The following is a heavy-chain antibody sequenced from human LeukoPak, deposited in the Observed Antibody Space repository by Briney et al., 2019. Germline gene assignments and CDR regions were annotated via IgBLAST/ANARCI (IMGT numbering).Heavy chain of an antibody. CDR1: GFTVSSNY. V-gene: IGHV3-53*01. CDR3: ARGGLFHFDY. CDR2: IYGGGGT. D-gene: IGHD2-21*01. Sequence: GGSLRLSCAASGFTVSSNYMSWVRQAPGKGLEWVSVIYGGGGTYYADSVKGRFTISRDNSKNTLYLQMSSLTAEDTALYYCARGGLFHFDYWGQGTLVTVSS. J-gene: IGHJ4*02.